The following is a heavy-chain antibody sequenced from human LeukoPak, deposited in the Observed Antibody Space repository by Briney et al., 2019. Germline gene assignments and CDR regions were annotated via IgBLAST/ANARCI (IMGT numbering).Heavy chain of an antibody. V-gene: IGHV3-30*04. J-gene: IGHJ4*02. CDR1: GFTFSTYA. Sequence: GGSLRLSCAASGFTFSTYAMHWARQAPGKGPEWVAVISYDGRNKYYADSVKGRFTISRDNSKNTLYLQMNSLRAEDTAVYHCAKWDCSSTSCYGGVDYWGQGTPVTVSS. CDR2: ISYDGRNK. D-gene: IGHD2-2*01. CDR3: AKWDCSSTSCYGGVDY.